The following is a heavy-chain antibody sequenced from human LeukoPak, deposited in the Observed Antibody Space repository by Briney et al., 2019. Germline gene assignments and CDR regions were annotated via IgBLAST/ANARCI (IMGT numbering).Heavy chain of an antibody. CDR1: GYTFTSYD. J-gene: IGHJ4*02. V-gene: IGHV1-8*01. CDR2: MNPNSGNT. CDR3: ARCLVDYYDSSGGDY. D-gene: IGHD3-22*01. Sequence: GASVKVSCKASGYTFTSYDINWVRRATGQGLEWMGWMNPNSGNTGYAQKFQGRVTMTRNTSISTAYMELSSLRSEDTAVYYCARCLVDYYDSSGGDYWGQGTLVTVSS.